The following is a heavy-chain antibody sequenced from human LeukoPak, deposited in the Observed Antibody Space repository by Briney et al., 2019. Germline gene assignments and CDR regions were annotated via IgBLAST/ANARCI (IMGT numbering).Heavy chain of an antibody. D-gene: IGHD5-18*01. J-gene: IGHJ6*03. CDR2: IRGSGDST. V-gene: IGHV3-23*01. CDR1: GFTLSNYG. CDR3: AKEGYSYGNGYYYYYMDV. Sequence: GGSLRLSCAASGFTLSNYGMRWVRQAPGKGLEWVSGIRGSGDSTYYADSVKGRFTISRDNSKNTLYLQMNSLRAEDTAVYYCAKEGYSYGNGYYYYYMDVWGKGTTVTVSS.